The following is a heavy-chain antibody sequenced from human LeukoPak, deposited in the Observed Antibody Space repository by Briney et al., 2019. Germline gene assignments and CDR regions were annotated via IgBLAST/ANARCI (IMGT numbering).Heavy chain of an antibody. J-gene: IGHJ5*02. CDR3: ARGPSRVLYSSSWYGNWFDP. CDR2: INPSGGTT. D-gene: IGHD6-13*01. CDR1: GYTFTSYY. V-gene: IGHV1-46*01. Sequence: GASVKVSCKASGYTFTSYYMHWVRQAPGQGLEWMGIINPSGGTTSYAQKFQGRVTMTRDTSTSTVYMELSSLRSDDTAVYYCARGPSRVLYSSSWYGNWFDPWGQGTLVTVSS.